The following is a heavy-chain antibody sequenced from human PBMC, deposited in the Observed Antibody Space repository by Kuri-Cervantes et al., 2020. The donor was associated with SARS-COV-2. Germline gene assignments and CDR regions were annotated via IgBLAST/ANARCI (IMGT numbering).Heavy chain of an antibody. Sequence: GSLRLSCAASGFTFSSYAMSWVRQAPGKGLEWIGTISYSGHTYYNPSLKSRVAMFIDTSKNQFSLKLYSLTAADTSVYYCARHMYKSNPGDAFDISGRGTLVTVSS. V-gene: IGHV4-39*01. CDR1: GFTFSSYA. CDR2: ISYSGHT. J-gene: IGHJ3*02. D-gene: IGHD1-20*01. CDR3: ARHMYKSNPGDAFDI.